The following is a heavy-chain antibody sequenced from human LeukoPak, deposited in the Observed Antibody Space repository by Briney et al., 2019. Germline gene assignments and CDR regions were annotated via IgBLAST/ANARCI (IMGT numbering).Heavy chain of an antibody. J-gene: IGHJ4*02. CDR3: TTKYQLPSRFDY. V-gene: IGHV3-15*01. Sequence: GGSLRLSCAASGFTFNNAWMSWVRQAPGKGLEWVGRIKSKTDGGTTDYAAPVKGRFTISRDDSKNTLYLQMNSLKTEDTAVYYCTTKYQLPSRFDYWGQGTLVTVSS. D-gene: IGHD2-2*01. CDR1: GFTFNNAW. CDR2: IKSKTDGGTT.